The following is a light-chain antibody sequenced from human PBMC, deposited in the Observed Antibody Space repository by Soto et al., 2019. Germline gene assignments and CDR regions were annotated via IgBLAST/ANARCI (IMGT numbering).Light chain of an antibody. J-gene: IGLJ2*01. Sequence: QLVLTQSPSASASLGASVKLTCTLSSGHSSYAIAWHQQQPEKGPRYLMKLNSDGSHSKGDGIPDRFSGSSSGAERYLTISSLQSEDEADYYCQTSGTGIVVFGGGTKLTVL. V-gene: IGLV4-69*01. CDR3: QTSGTGIVV. CDR2: LNSDGSH. CDR1: SGHSSYA.